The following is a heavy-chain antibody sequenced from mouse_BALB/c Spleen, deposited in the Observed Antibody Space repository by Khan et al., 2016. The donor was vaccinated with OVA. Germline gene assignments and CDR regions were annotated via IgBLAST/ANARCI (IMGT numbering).Heavy chain of an antibody. Sequence: EVQLVESGGGLVQPGGSRKLSCAASGFTFSRFGIHWVRQAPEKGLEWVAYISSGSSTIYYADTVKGRFTISRDNPKNTLFLQMTSLRSEDTAMYYCARDSNCDYWGQGTTLTVSS. CDR1: GFTFSRFG. J-gene: IGHJ2*01. CDR2: ISSGSSTI. CDR3: ARDSNCDY. V-gene: IGHV5-17*02.